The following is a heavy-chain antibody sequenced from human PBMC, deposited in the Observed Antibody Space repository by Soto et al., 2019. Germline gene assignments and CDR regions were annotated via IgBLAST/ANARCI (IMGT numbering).Heavy chain of an antibody. V-gene: IGHV3-33*01. Sequence: QVQVVESGGGVVQPGTSLRLSCAASGFTFNNYGMHWVRQAPGKGLEWVAVIWYDASHKYYADSVKGRFTISRDNSKNPLYLQMSSLRGEDTAVYYCARDKTFGGTIGSAFDSWGQGNLVTVSS. J-gene: IGHJ4*02. D-gene: IGHD3-16*01. CDR3: ARDKTFGGTIGSAFDS. CDR2: IWYDASHK. CDR1: GFTFNNYG.